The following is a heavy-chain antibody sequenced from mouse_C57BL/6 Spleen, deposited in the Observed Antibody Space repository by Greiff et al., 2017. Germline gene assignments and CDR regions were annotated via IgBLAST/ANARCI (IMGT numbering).Heavy chain of an antibody. CDR2: IHPNSGST. J-gene: IGHJ1*03. V-gene: IGHV1-64*01. CDR1: GYTFTSYW. CDR3: ARADWDVRYFDV. Sequence: QVQLQQPGAELVKPGASVKLSCKASGYTFTSYWMHWVKQRPGHGLEWIGMIHPNSGSTNYNEKFKSKATLTVDKSSSTAYMQLSSLTAEDSAVYYCARADWDVRYFDVWGTGTTVTVSS. D-gene: IGHD4-1*01.